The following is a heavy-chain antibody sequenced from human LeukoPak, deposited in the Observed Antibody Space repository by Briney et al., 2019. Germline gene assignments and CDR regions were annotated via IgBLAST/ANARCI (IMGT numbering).Heavy chain of an antibody. CDR1: GFTFNNAW. J-gene: IGHJ4*02. CDR2: IKSKGDGETT. Sequence: PGESLRLSCAASGFTFNNAWMSWVRQAPGKGLEWVGRIKSKGDGETTGYAAPVKGRFTMSRDDSKATLYLQMNYLETEDTAVYFCTTDLGLTMVRGVIVFWGQGTLVTVSS. V-gene: IGHV3-15*01. CDR3: TTDLGLTMVRGVIVF. D-gene: IGHD3-10*01.